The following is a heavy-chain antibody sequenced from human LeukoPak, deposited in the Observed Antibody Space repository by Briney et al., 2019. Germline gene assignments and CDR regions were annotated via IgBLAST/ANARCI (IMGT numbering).Heavy chain of an antibody. V-gene: IGHV4-39*07. Sequence: SETLSLTCTVSGGSISSSSYYWGWIRQPPGKGLEWIGSISYSGSTYYNPSLKSRVTIFVDTSKNQFSLKLSSVTAADTAVYYCARAYYYDYVWGSYRAPFDYWGQGTLVTVSS. CDR3: ARAYYYDYVWGSYRAPFDY. D-gene: IGHD3-16*02. CDR2: ISYSGST. J-gene: IGHJ4*02. CDR1: GGSISSSSYY.